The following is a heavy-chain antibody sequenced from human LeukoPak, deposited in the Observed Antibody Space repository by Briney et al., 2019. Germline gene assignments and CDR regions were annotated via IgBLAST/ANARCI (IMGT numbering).Heavy chain of an antibody. J-gene: IGHJ6*02. Sequence: LRLSCAASGFSFSYYYMSWIRQPPGKGLEWIGEINHSGSTNYNPSLKSRVTISVDTSRNQFSLKLSSVTAADTAVYYCATGRKYGIKGNYYYYYGMDVWGQGTTVTVSS. CDR2: INHSGST. CDR3: ATGRKYGIKGNYYYYYGMDV. V-gene: IGHV4-34*08. D-gene: IGHD2-8*01. CDR1: GFSFSYYY.